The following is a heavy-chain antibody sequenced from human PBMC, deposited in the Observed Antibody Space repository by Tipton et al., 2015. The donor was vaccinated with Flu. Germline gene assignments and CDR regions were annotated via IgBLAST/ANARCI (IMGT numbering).Heavy chain of an antibody. D-gene: IGHD3-22*01. CDR3: ARHGYGYSDY. Sequence: MQLVQSGAEVKKPGESLKISCRASGYIFSTYWIAWVRQMPGKGLEWMGVIYPSDSDTRYNPSLQGQVTISADKSTSTAYLQWRSLKAADTAVYYCARHGYGYSDYWGQGTLVTVSS. CDR1: GYIFSTYW. CDR2: IYPSDSDT. V-gene: IGHV5-51*01. J-gene: IGHJ4*02.